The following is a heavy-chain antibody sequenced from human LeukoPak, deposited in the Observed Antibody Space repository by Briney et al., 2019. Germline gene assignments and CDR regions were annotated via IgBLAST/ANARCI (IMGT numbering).Heavy chain of an antibody. CDR2: IRYDGSNK. J-gene: IGHJ4*02. Sequence: PGGSLRLSCAASGFTFSSYGMHWVRQAPGKGLEWVAFIRYDGSNKYYADSVKGRFTISRDNSKNTLYLQMNSLRAEDTAVYYCAKDSYCYDSSGYYYDYWGQGTLVTVSS. CDR1: GFTFSSYG. V-gene: IGHV3-30*02. D-gene: IGHD3-22*01. CDR3: AKDSYCYDSSGYYYDY.